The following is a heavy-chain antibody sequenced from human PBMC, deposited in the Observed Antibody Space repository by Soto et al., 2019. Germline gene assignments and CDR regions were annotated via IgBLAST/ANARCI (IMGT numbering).Heavy chain of an antibody. D-gene: IGHD5-18*01. Sequence: GGSLRLSCAASGFTFSSYGMHWVRQAPGKGLEWVAVIWYDGSNKYYADSVKGRFTISRDNSKNTLYLQMNSLRAEDTAVYYCARVEYSYGYYFDYWGQGTLVTVSS. CDR3: ARVEYSYGYYFDY. V-gene: IGHV3-33*01. CDR2: IWYDGSNK. J-gene: IGHJ4*02. CDR1: GFTFSSYG.